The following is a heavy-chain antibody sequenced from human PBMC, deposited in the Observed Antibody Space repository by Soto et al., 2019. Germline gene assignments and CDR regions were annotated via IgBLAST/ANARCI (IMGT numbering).Heavy chain of an antibody. CDR2: IGTAGDT. Sequence: GSLRLSCAASGFTFSSYDMHWVRQATGKGLEWVSAIGTAGDTYYPGSVKGRFTISRENAKNSLYLQMNSLRAGDTTVYYCARSSSSWSSYYGMDVWGQGTTVTVSS. CDR3: ARSSSSWSSYYGMDV. V-gene: IGHV3-13*01. CDR1: GFTFSSYD. J-gene: IGHJ6*02. D-gene: IGHD6-13*01.